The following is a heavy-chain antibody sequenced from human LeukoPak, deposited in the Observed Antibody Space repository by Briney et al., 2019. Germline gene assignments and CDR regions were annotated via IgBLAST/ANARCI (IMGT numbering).Heavy chain of an antibody. J-gene: IGHJ1*01. CDR2: ISGSGGST. CDR1: RFTFSSYG. V-gene: IGHV3-23*01. CDR3: AKEIYGDSTGGRFQH. D-gene: IGHD4-17*01. Sequence: GGSLRLSCAASRFTFSSYGMSWVRQAPGKGLEWVSVISGSGGSTYYADSVKGRFTISRDNSKNTLYLQMNTLRAEDTAVYYCAKEIYGDSTGGRFQHWGQGTLATVSS.